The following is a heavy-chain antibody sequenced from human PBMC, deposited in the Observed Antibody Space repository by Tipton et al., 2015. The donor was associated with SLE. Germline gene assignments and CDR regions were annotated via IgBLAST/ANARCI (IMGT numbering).Heavy chain of an antibody. J-gene: IGHJ6*02. V-gene: IGHV3-7*01. CDR3: ARVEPRAVGVYGMDV. D-gene: IGHD1-26*01. CDR2: IKQDGSEE. Sequence: SLRLSCAASGFSISGYWMNWVRQAPGKGLEWVATIKQDGSEEYYVDSVRGRFTISRDNAKNSLFLQMNSLRDEDTAVYYCARVEPRAVGVYGMDVWGQGTTVTVSS. CDR1: GFSISGYW.